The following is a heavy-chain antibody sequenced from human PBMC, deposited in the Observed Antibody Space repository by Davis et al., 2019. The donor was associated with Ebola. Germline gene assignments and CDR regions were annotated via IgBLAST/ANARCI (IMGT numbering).Heavy chain of an antibody. CDR1: GYKFTIYW. CDR2: IDPSDGDT. J-gene: IGHJ3*02. Sequence: PGGSLRLSCKASGYKFTIYWIGWVRQMPGRGLEWLGIIDPSDGDTRYSPSFQGQVTISADKSISPAYLQWSSLKASDTAMYYCARLHVRTTGYDSSGYYSSHGFDIWGQGTMVTVSS. D-gene: IGHD3-22*01. CDR3: ARLHVRTTGYDSSGYYSSHGFDI. V-gene: IGHV5-51*01.